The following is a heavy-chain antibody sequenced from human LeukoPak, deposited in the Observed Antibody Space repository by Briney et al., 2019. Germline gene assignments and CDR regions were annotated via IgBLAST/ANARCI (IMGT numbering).Heavy chain of an antibody. D-gene: IGHD6-19*01. V-gene: IGHV3-30*18. CDR2: ISYDGSNK. CDR1: GFSFTSYG. Sequence: TGGSLRLSCAASGFSFTSYGMHWVRQAPGKGLEWVAVISYDGSNKFYADSVKGRFTISRDNSENTLYLQMNSLRAEDTAVYYCAKLGYSSGWYDFQIDAFDFWGQGTMVTVSS. CDR3: AKLGYSSGWYDFQIDAFDF. J-gene: IGHJ3*01.